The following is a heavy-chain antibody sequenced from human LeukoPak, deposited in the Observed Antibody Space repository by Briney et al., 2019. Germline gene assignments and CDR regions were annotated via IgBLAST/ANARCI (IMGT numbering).Heavy chain of an antibody. Sequence: GESLKISCKGSGYSFTSYWIGWVRQMPGKGLEWMGIIYPGDSDTRYSPSFQGQVTISADKSISAAYLQWSSLKASDTAMYYCARPQGAARLFDAFDIWGQGTMVTVSS. V-gene: IGHV5-51*01. CDR3: ARPQGAARLFDAFDI. CDR1: GYSFTSYW. D-gene: IGHD6-6*01. CDR2: IYPGDSDT. J-gene: IGHJ3*02.